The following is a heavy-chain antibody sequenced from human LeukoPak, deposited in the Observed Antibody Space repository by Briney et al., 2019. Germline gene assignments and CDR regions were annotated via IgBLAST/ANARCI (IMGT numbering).Heavy chain of an antibody. D-gene: IGHD3-22*01. V-gene: IGHV4-59*01. J-gene: IGHJ4*02. CDR1: GGSISSYY. CDR2: IFYSGST. Sequence: PSETLSLTCTVSGGSISSYYWSWIRQPPGKGLEWIGYIFYSGSTNYNPSLKSRVTISVDTSKNQFSLTLSSVIAADTAVYYCARGDYYDSSGYYRGLGYFDYWGQGTLVTVSS. CDR3: ARGDYYDSSGYYRGLGYFDY.